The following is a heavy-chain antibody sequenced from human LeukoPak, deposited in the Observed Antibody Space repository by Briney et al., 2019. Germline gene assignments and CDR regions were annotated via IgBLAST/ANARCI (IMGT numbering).Heavy chain of an antibody. CDR1: GFTFSNFA. Sequence: GRSLRLSCAASGFTFSNFALHWVRQAPGKGLEWVAVISYDGSDKYYADSVKARITISRDNSENRSFLQMNSLRAEDTAVYYCAISSPEIDYWGQGTLVTVSS. V-gene: IGHV3-30*01. CDR2: ISYDGSDK. CDR3: AISSPEIDY. J-gene: IGHJ4*02.